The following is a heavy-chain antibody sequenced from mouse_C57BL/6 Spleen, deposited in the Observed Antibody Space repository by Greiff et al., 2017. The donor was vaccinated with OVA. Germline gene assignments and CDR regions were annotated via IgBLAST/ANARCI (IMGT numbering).Heavy chain of an antibody. CDR3: ARSIWPAMDY. V-gene: IGHV1-18*01. J-gene: IGHJ4*01. CDR2: INPNNGGT. CDR1: GYTFTDYN. Sequence: EVKLMESGPELVKPGASVKIPCKASGYTFTDYNMDWVKQSHGKSLEWIGDINPNNGGTIYNQKFKGKATLTVDKSSSTAYMELRSLTSEDTAVYYCARSIWPAMDYWGQGTSVTVSS.